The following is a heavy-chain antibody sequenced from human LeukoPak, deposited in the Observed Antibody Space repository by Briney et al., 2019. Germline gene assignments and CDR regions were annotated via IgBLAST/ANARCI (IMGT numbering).Heavy chain of an antibody. CDR2: IDPHGTIT. Sequence: GGSLRLSCAASAFTFSTYWMHWVRQAPGKGLVWVSRIDPHGTITFYADSVKGRFTISRDNAKNTVYLQMNSLRAEDTAVYYCARDFDWGSGLWGQGTLVTVSS. V-gene: IGHV3-74*01. CDR1: AFTFSTYW. CDR3: ARDFDWGSGL. D-gene: IGHD7-27*01. J-gene: IGHJ4*02.